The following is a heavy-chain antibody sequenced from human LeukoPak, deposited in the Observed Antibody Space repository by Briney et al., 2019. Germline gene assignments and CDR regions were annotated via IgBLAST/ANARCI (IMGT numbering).Heavy chain of an antibody. CDR1: GGSISSYY. V-gene: IGHV4-59*01. J-gene: IGHJ4*02. CDR2: IYYSGST. D-gene: IGHD3-10*01. CDR3: ARGVGELWPPDY. Sequence: SETLPLTCTVSGGSISSYYWSWIRQPPGKGLEWIGYIYYSGSTNYNPSLKSRVTISVDTSKNQFSLKLSSVTAADTAVYYCARGVGELWPPDYWGQGTLVTVSS.